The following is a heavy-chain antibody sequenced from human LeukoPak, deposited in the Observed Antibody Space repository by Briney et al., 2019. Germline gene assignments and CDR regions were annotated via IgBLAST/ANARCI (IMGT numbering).Heavy chain of an antibody. Sequence: GGSLRLSCAASGFTFTSYNMNWVRQAPGKGLEWVSSISSSSNYIYYADSVKGRFTISRDNAKNSVYLQVNSLRAEDTALYYCARESGSPDYWGQGTLVTVSS. V-gene: IGHV3-21*01. CDR1: GFTFTSYN. J-gene: IGHJ4*02. D-gene: IGHD3-10*01. CDR3: ARESGSPDY. CDR2: ISSSSNYI.